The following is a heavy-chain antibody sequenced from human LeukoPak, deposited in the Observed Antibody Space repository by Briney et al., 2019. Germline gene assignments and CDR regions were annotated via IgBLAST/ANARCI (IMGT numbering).Heavy chain of an antibody. V-gene: IGHV4-34*01. Sequence: SETLSLTCAVYGGSFSGYYCSWIRQPPGKGLEWIGEINHSGSTNYNPSLKSRVTISVDTSKNQFSLKLSSVTAADTAVYYCARGRGSSSWYRGVFFHYWGQGTLVTVSS. J-gene: IGHJ4*02. D-gene: IGHD6-13*01. CDR3: ARGRGSSSWYRGVFFHY. CDR1: GGSFSGYY. CDR2: INHSGST.